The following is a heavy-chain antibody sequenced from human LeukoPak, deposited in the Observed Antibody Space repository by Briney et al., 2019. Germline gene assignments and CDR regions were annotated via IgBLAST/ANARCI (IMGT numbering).Heavy chain of an antibody. D-gene: IGHD3-16*01. V-gene: IGHV3-53*01. CDR1: GFTVSSNY. J-gene: IGHJ3*02. CDR2: IYSGGST. CDR3: ARGIMITFGGGYAFDI. Sequence: GGSLRLSCAASGFTVSSNYMSWVRQAPGKGLEWVSVIYSGGSTYYADSVKGRFTISRDNSKNTLYLQMNSLRAEDTAVYYCARGIMITFGGGYAFDIWGQGTMVTVSS.